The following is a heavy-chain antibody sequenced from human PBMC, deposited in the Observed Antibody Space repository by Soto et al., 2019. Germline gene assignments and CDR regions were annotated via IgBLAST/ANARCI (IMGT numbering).Heavy chain of an antibody. D-gene: IGHD2-21*02. V-gene: IGHV3-30-3*01. Sequence: QVQLVESGGGVGQPGRSLRLSCAASGLTFSPYTMNWVRQTPGKGREWVAVISDCGSDKNYADSVRGRLTSSRDNSKNTLFLQLNSLRAEDTALYYGARGGGFCGAVCYQGGIDYWGQGALVTVSS. CDR1: GLTFSPYT. CDR3: ARGGGFCGAVCYQGGIDY. J-gene: IGHJ4*02. CDR2: ISDCGSDK.